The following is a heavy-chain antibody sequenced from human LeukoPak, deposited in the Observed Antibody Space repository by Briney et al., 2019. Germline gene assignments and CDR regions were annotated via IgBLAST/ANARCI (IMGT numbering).Heavy chain of an antibody. CDR3: AKDRSRPKTYYYDSSGLTPFDY. V-gene: IGHV3-30*18. D-gene: IGHD3-22*01. CDR1: GFTFSSYG. J-gene: IGHJ4*02. CDR2: ISYDGSNK. Sequence: GGSLRLSCAASGFTFSSYGMHWVRQAPGKGLEWVAVISYDGSNKYYADSVKGRFTISRDNSKNTLYLQMNSLRAEDTAVYYCAKDRSRPKTYYYDSSGLTPFDYWGQGTLVTVSS.